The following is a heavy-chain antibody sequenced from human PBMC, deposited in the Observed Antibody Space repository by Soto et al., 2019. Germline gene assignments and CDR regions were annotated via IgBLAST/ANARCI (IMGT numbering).Heavy chain of an antibody. V-gene: IGHV4-59*01. CDR3: ARYRGSYAPELQNYFDY. CDR2: IYYSGST. CDR1: GGSISSYY. J-gene: IGHJ4*02. Sequence: SETLSLTCTVSGGSISSYYWSWIRQPPGKGLEWIGYIYYSGSTNYNPSLKSRVTISVDTSKNQFSLKLSSVTAADTAVYYCARYRGSYAPELQNYFDYWGQGTLVTVSS. D-gene: IGHD1-26*01.